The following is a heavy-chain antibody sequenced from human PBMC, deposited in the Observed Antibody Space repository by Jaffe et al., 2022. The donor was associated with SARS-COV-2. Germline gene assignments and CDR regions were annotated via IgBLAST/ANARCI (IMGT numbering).Heavy chain of an antibody. D-gene: IGHD6-19*01. V-gene: IGHV4-39*01. CDR1: GGSISSSSYY. CDR3: ASTSYSSGWSTYLYYYGMDV. Sequence: QLQLQESGPGLVKPSETLSLTCTVSGGSISSSSYYWGWIRQPPGKGLEWIGSIYYSGSTYYNPSLKSRVTISVDTSKNQFSLKLSSVTAADTAVYYCASTSYSSGWSTYLYYYGMDVWGQGTTVTVSS. CDR2: IYYSGST. J-gene: IGHJ6*02.